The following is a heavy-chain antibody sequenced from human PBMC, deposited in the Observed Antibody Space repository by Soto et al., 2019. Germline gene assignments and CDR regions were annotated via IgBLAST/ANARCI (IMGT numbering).Heavy chain of an antibody. Sequence: QLQLQESGSGLVKPSQTLSLTCAVSGGSVNSAGYSWSWIRQPPGKGLEWIGYIYHSGSTYYNPSPKSGVTTSLDRCINNFSSRLSAVTAADTAVYYCARVPLYYDSSGLYPYATFDIWGQGTMVTVPS. CDR1: GGSVNSAGYS. J-gene: IGHJ3*02. D-gene: IGHD3-22*01. V-gene: IGHV4-30-2*01. CDR2: IYHSGST. CDR3: ARVPLYYDSSGLYPYATFDI.